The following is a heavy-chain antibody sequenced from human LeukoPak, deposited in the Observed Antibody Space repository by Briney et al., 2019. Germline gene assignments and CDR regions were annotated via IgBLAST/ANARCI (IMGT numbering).Heavy chain of an antibody. CDR3: ARSSVFGVVMYYYYMDV. CDR1: GGSISSYY. D-gene: IGHD3-3*01. V-gene: IGHV4-59*01. J-gene: IGHJ6*03. Sequence: SETLSLTCTVSGGSISSYYWSWIRQPPGKGLEWIGYIYYSGSTNYNPSLKSRVTISVDTSKNQFSLKLSSVTAADTAVYYCARSSVFGVVMYYYYMDVWGKGTTVTVSS. CDR2: IYYSGST.